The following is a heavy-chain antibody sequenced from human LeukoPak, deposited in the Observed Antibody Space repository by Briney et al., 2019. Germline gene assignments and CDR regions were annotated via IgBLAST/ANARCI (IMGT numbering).Heavy chain of an antibody. D-gene: IGHD6-13*01. J-gene: IGHJ5*02. V-gene: IGHV1-58*01. Sequence: ASVKVSCKASGFTFSSPAVQWVRQARRQHLEWIGWIGVGSGSTSYAQEFQERVTITRDMSTTTAYLELSSLRPEDTAVYYCAAERYSDSCCWFDPWGQGTLVTVSS. CDR3: AAERYSDSCCWFDP. CDR1: GFTFSSPA. CDR2: IGVGSGST.